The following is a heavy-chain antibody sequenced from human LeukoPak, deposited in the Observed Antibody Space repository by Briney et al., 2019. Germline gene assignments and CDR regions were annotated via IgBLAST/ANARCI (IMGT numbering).Heavy chain of an antibody. CDR2: IYTSGST. Sequence: SQTLSLTCTVSGGSIRSGSYYWSWIRQPAGKGLEWIGRIYTSGSTNYNPSLKSRVTISVDTSKNQFSLKLSSVTAADTAVYYCARVYCSSTSCLVDVWGKGTTVTVSS. CDR3: ARVYCSSTSCLVDV. J-gene: IGHJ6*04. V-gene: IGHV4-61*02. D-gene: IGHD2-2*01. CDR1: GGSIRSGSYY.